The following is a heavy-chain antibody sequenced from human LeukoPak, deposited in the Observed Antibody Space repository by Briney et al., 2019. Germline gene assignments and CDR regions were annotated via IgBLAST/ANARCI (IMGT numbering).Heavy chain of an antibody. V-gene: IGHV4-30-4*01. CDR3: ARENRTPSSVSNQYYFDY. Sequence: SQTLSLTCTVSGGSISSGDYYWRWIRQPPGKGLEWIGYIYYSGSTYYNPSLKSRVAISVDTSKNQFSLKLSSVTAADTAVYYCARENRTPSSVSNQYYFDYWGQGTLVTVSS. CDR1: GGSISSGDYY. D-gene: IGHD3-22*01. CDR2: IYYSGST. J-gene: IGHJ4*02.